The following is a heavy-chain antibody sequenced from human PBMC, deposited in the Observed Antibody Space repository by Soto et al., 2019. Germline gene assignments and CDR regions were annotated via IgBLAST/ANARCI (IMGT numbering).Heavy chain of an antibody. Sequence: SETLSLTCTVSGGSISSYYWSWIRQPPGKGLEWIGYIYYSGSTNYNPSLKSRVTISVDTSKNQFSLKLSSVTAADTAVYYCARNVVVTTLFDYWGQGTLVTVSS. CDR2: IYYSGST. D-gene: IGHD2-21*02. V-gene: IGHV4-59*01. CDR1: GGSISSYY. CDR3: ARNVVVTTLFDY. J-gene: IGHJ4*02.